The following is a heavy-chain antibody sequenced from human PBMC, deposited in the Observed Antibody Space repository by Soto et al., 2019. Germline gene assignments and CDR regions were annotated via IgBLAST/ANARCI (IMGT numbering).Heavy chain of an antibody. CDR1: GFTFSSYS. CDR2: ISSSSSYI. D-gene: IGHD6-19*01. CDR3: ARDRQSSGWYVANFDY. V-gene: IGHV3-21*01. Sequence: GGSLRLSCAASGFTFSSYSMNWVRQAPGKGLEWVSSISSSSSYIYYADSVKGRFTISRDNAKNSLYLQMNSLRAEDTAVYYCARDRQSSGWYVANFDYWGQGTLVTVSS. J-gene: IGHJ4*02.